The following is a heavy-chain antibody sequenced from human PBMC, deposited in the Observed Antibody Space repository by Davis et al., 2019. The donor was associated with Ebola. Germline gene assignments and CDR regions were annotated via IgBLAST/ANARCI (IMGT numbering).Heavy chain of an antibody. D-gene: IGHD2-21*02. V-gene: IGHV1-46*03. CDR3: ARGSLSAVVVTVIYGMDV. CDR1: GGTLTNYA. CDR2: INPSGGST. J-gene: IGHJ6*02. Sequence: ASVKVSCKASGGTLTNYAITWVRQAPGQGLEWMGIINPSGGSTSYAQKFQGRVTMTRDTSTSTVYMELSSLRSEDTAVYYCARGSLSAVVVTVIYGMDVWGQGTTVTVSS.